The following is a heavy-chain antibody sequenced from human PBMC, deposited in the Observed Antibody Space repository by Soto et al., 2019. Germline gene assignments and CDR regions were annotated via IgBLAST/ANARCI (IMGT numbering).Heavy chain of an antibody. J-gene: IGHJ6*02. Sequence: SETLSLTCTVSGGSVSSGSYYWSWIRQPPGKGLEWIGYIYYSGSTNYNPSLKSRVTISVDTSKNQFSLKLSSVTAADTAVYYCARDGSIGGSDSYYYYGMDVWGQGTTLTVSS. V-gene: IGHV4-61*01. CDR2: IYYSGST. CDR1: GGSVSSGSYY. D-gene: IGHD2-15*01. CDR3: ARDGSIGGSDSYYYYGMDV.